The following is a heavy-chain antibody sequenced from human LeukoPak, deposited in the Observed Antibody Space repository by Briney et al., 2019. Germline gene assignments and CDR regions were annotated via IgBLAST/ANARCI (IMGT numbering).Heavy chain of an antibody. J-gene: IGHJ4*02. CDR2: ISSSGSPI. CDR3: VRSRDGYNFYYFDY. V-gene: IGHV3-11*01. Sequence: PGGSLRLSCAASGFTFSDYYMSWIRQAPGKGLEWVSYISSSGSPISYADSVKGRFTISRDNAKNSLYPQMNSLRAEDTAVYYCVRSRDGYNFYYFDYWGQGTLVTVSS. D-gene: IGHD5-24*01. CDR1: GFTFSDYY.